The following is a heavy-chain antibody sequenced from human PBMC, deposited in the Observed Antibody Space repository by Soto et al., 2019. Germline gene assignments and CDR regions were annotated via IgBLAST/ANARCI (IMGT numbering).Heavy chain of an antibody. CDR3: ARGNGYNQAFDY. CDR2: IYYSGST. CDR1: GGSISSYY. V-gene: IGHV4-59*12. D-gene: IGHD5-12*01. J-gene: IGHJ4*02. Sequence: PSATLSLTCTVSGGSISSYYWSWIRQPPGKGLEWIGYIYYSGSTYYNPSLKSRVTISVDTSKNQFSLKLSSVTAADTAVYYCARGNGYNQAFDYWGQGTLVTVSS.